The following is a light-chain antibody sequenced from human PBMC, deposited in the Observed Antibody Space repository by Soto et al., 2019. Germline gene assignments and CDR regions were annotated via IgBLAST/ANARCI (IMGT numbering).Light chain of an antibody. CDR1: SSDVGSSNL. J-gene: IGLJ1*01. CDR3: CSFARSSTSYV. Sequence: QSALTQPASVSGSPGQSITISCTGTSSDVGSSNLVSWNQQYPGKAPKLIIYEGSRRPSGVSGRFSGSMSGNTASLTISGLQAEDEADYYCCSFARSSTSYVFGTGTKLTVL. CDR2: EGS. V-gene: IGLV2-23*01.